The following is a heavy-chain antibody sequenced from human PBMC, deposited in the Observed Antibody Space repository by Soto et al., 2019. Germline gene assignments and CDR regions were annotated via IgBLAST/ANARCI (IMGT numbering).Heavy chain of an antibody. D-gene: IGHD3-10*01. CDR1: GGSISSYY. V-gene: IGHV4-4*07. CDR3: ARVNQPYYNVNWFDP. CDR2: IYTSGST. J-gene: IGHJ5*02. Sequence: QVQLQESGPGLVKPSETLSLTCTVSGGSISSYYWSWIRQPAGKGLEWIGRIYTSGSTNYNPSLKSRVTMSVATSKNQFSLKLSSVTAADTAVYYCARVNQPYYNVNWFDPWGQGTLVTVSS.